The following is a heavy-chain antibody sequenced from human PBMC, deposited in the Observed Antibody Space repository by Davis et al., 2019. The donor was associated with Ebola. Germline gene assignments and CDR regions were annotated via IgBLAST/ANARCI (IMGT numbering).Heavy chain of an antibody. CDR3: ARGVGATIWPDFDY. CDR2: IYYSGST. V-gene: IGHV4-59*01. Sequence: PSETLSLTCTVSGGSISSYYWSWIRQPPGKGLEWIGYIYYSGSTNYNPSLKSRVTISVDTSKNQFSLKLSSVTAADTAVYYCARGVGATIWPDFDYWGQGTLVTVSS. J-gene: IGHJ4*02. CDR1: GGSISSYY. D-gene: IGHD5-24*01.